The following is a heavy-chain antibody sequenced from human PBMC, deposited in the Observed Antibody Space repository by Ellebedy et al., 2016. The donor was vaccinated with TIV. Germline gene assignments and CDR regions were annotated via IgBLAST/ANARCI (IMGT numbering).Heavy chain of an antibody. J-gene: IGHJ4*02. V-gene: IGHV3-23*01. CDR2: ISGSGGST. D-gene: IGHD4/OR15-4a*01. CDR1: GFTFSSYA. CDR3: AKDMVGPHATFDY. Sequence: GESLKISXAASGFTFSSYAMSWVRQAPGKGLEWVSAISGSGGSTYYADSVKGRFTISRDSSKNTLYLQMNSLRAEDTAVYYCAKDMVGPHATFDYWGQGTLVTVSS.